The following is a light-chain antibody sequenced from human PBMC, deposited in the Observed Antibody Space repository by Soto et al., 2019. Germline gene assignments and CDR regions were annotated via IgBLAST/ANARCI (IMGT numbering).Light chain of an antibody. CDR2: AAS. J-gene: IGKJ4*01. CDR1: QSISSY. CDR3: QQFNTYPLT. V-gene: IGKV1-39*01. Sequence: DIQMTQSPSSLSASVGDRVTITCRASQSISSYLNWYQQKPGKAPKLLIYAASTLQSGVPSRFSGSGSGTDFTLTISSLQPEDSATYHCQQFNTYPLTFGGGTKVDIK.